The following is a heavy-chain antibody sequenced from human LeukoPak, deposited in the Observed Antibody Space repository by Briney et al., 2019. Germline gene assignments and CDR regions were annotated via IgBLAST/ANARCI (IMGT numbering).Heavy chain of an antibody. CDR1: GFTFSSYD. CDR2: IGTAGDT. J-gene: IGHJ3*02. D-gene: IGHD4-23*01. CDR3: ARALPPDYGGNSDAFDI. Sequence: GGSLRLSCAASGFTFSSYDMHWVRQATGKGLEWVSAIGTAGDTYYPGSVKGRFTISRENAKNSLYLQMNSLRAGDTAVYYCARALPPDYGGNSDAFDIWGQRTMVTVSS. V-gene: IGHV3-13*01.